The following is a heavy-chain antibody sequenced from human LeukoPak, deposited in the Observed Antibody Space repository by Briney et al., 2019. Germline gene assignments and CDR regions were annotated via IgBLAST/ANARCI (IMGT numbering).Heavy chain of an antibody. Sequence: VASVNVSCTASGYTFTGYYMHWVRQAPGQGLEWMGWINPNSGGTNYAQKFQGWVTMTRDTSISTAYMELSRLRSADTAVYYCARGYGDQACDYWGQGTLVTVSS. CDR3: ARGYGDQACDY. CDR1: GYTFTGYY. J-gene: IGHJ4*02. D-gene: IGHD4-17*01. CDR2: INPNSGGT. V-gene: IGHV1-2*04.